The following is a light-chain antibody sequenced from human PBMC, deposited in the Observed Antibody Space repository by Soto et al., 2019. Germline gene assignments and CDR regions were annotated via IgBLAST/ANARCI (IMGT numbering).Light chain of an antibody. CDR1: QSISSW. Sequence: DIQMTQSPSTLSASVGDRVTITCRASQSISSWLAWYQQKPGKAPKLLIYKASSLESGVPSRFSGSGSGTAFTLTISSLQPDDFATEYCQQYNSYSRTFGQGTKVEIK. V-gene: IGKV1-5*03. CDR2: KAS. CDR3: QQYNSYSRT. J-gene: IGKJ1*01.